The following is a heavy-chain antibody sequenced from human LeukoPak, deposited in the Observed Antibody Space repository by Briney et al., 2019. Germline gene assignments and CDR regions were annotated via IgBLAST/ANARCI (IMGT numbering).Heavy chain of an antibody. D-gene: IGHD4-17*01. CDR3: AKDYGDVHAFDI. J-gene: IGHJ3*02. V-gene: IGHV3-23*01. CDR2: ISGSGGST. Sequence: GGSLRLSCAASGFTFSSYAISWVRQAPGKGLEWVSAISGSGGSTYYADSVKGRFTISRDNSKNTLYLQMNSLRAEDTAVYYCAKDYGDVHAFDIWGQGTMVTVSS. CDR1: GFTFSSYA.